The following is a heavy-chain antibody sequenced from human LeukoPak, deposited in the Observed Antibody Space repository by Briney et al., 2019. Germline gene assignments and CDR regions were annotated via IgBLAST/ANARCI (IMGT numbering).Heavy chain of an antibody. J-gene: IGHJ4*02. CDR3: AKDSAKKYDDY. V-gene: IGHV3-30*18. D-gene: IGHD2/OR15-2a*01. Sequence: GGSLRLSCAASGFIFSNYGMNWVRQAPGKGLEWVAIISFDGRNGYYAESAKGRFTISRENSKNTLYLQMNSLRAEDTAVYYCAKDSAKKYDDYWGQGTLVTVSS. CDR2: ISFDGRNG. CDR1: GFIFSNYG.